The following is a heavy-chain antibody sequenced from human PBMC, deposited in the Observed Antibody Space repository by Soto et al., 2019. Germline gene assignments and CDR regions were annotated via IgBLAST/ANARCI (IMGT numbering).Heavy chain of an antibody. CDR1: GFTFSSYS. D-gene: IGHD3-22*01. Sequence: GGSLRLSCAASGFTFSSYSMNWVRQAPGKGLEWVSSISSSSSYIYYADSVKGRFTISRDNAKNSLYLQMNSLRAEDTAVYYCARDSAYDSSGYYWGGFDYWGQGTLVTVSS. CDR2: ISSSSSYI. V-gene: IGHV3-21*01. J-gene: IGHJ4*02. CDR3: ARDSAYDSSGYYWGGFDY.